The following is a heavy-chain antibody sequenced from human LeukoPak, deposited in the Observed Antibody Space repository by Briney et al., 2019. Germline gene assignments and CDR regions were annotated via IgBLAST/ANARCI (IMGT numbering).Heavy chain of an antibody. CDR2: IYYSGST. CDR1: GASISGYY. V-gene: IGHV4-59*01. J-gene: IGHJ4*02. D-gene: IGHD3-22*01. Sequence: SETLSLTCTVSGASISGYYWTWIRQPPGKGLEWIGYIYYSGSTNYNPSLKSRVTISVDTSKNHFSLKLSSVTAADTAVYYCARGFYDSSGYSAPFDYWGQGTLVTVSS. CDR3: ARGFYDSSGYSAPFDY.